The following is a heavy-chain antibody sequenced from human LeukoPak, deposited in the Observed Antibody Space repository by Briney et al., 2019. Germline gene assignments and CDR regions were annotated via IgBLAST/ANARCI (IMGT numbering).Heavy chain of an antibody. J-gene: IGHJ4*02. Sequence: GGSLRLSCAASGLTFSSHAMCWVRQAPGKGLEWVSIISTSGGSTYYADSVKGRFTISRDNSKDTLYLQMNSLRVEDTAVYYCATNAGQWLVPFDHWGQGTLVTVSS. D-gene: IGHD6-19*01. CDR2: ISTSGGST. CDR1: GLTFSSHA. CDR3: ATNAGQWLVPFDH. V-gene: IGHV3-23*01.